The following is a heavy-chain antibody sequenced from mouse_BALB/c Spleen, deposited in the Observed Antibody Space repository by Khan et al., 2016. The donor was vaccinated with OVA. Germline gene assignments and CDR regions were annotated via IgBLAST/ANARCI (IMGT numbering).Heavy chain of an antibody. CDR1: GYTFTSYY. J-gene: IGHJ4*01. CDR2: IYPGNVNT. V-gene: IGHV1S56*01. CDR3: ESWGGNLPSDAMDY. Sequence: QVQLQQSGPELVKPGASVRISCKASGYTFTSYYIHWVKQRPGQGLEWIGWIYPGNVNTGYNEKFKGKATLAADKSSSTAYMQLSSLTSEDSAVYFCESWGGNLPSDAMDYWGQGTSVTVSS. D-gene: IGHD2-1*01.